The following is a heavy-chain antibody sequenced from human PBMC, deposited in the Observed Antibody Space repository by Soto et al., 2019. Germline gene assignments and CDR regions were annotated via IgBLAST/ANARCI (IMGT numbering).Heavy chain of an antibody. CDR2: IGTAGDT. CDR3: ARGYCSGGSCPLNAFDI. V-gene: IGHV3-13*04. D-gene: IGHD2-15*01. J-gene: IGHJ3*02. CDR1: GFTFSSYD. Sequence: EVQLVESGGGLVQPGGSLRLSCAASGFTFSSYDMHWVRQATGKGLEWVSAIGTAGDTYYPGSVKGRFTISRENAXNXSYLQMNSLRAGDTAVYYCARGYCSGGSCPLNAFDIWGQGTMVTVSS.